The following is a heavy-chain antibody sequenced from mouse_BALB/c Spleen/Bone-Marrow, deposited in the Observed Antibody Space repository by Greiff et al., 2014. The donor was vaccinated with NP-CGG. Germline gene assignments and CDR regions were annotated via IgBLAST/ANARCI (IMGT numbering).Heavy chain of an antibody. Sequence: QSGTVLARPGASVKMSCKASGYTFTSYWMHWVKQRPGQGLEWIGAIYPGNSDTSYNQKFKGKAKLTAVTSTSTAYMELSSLTNEDSAVYYCTREGLLRLRYFDYWGQGTTLTVSS. J-gene: IGHJ2*01. D-gene: IGHD1-2*01. CDR2: IYPGNSDT. CDR3: TREGLLRLRYFDY. V-gene: IGHV1-5*01. CDR1: GYTFTSYW.